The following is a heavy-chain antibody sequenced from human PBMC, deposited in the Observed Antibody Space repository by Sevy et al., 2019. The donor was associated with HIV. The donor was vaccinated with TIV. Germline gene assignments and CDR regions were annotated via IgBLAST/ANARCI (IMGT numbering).Heavy chain of an antibody. CDR3: ASRVYYYDSSGDYRDYMDV. J-gene: IGHJ6*03. CDR2: IYPGDSDT. D-gene: IGHD3-22*01. Sequence: GESLKISCKGSGYSFSNYWIGWVRQMPGKGLEWMGIIYPGDSDTKYGPSFEGQVTISADKSINTAFLQWSSLKASDTAMYYCASRVYYYDSSGDYRDYMDVWGKGTTVTVSS. CDR1: GYSFSNYW. V-gene: IGHV5-51*01.